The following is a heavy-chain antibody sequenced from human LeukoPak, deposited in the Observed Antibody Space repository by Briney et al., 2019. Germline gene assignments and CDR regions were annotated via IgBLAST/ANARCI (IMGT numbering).Heavy chain of an antibody. CDR2: ISYDGTNK. CDR1: GFTFSTYG. Sequence: LPGGSLRLSCATSGFTFSTYGMHWVRQAPGKGLEWVAIISYDGTNKYYADSVKGRFTISRDNSKNTLYLQMSSLRAEDTAVYYCVKDAYYYGSGSPSLNFDYWGQGTLVTVSS. V-gene: IGHV3-30*06. D-gene: IGHD3-10*01. J-gene: IGHJ4*02. CDR3: VKDAYYYGSGSPSLNFDY.